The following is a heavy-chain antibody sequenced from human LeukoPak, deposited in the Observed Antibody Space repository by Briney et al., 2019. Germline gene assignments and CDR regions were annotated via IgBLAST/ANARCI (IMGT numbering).Heavy chain of an antibody. CDR1: GGSISSSSYY. V-gene: IGHV4-39*02. CDR2: IYYSGST. CDR3: ARDFWSGYFDY. J-gene: IGHJ4*02. D-gene: IGHD3-3*01. Sequence: KPSETVSLTCTVSGGSISSSSYYWGWIRQPPGKGLEWIGSIYYSGSTYYNPSLKSRVTISIDTSKNQFSLKLSSVTAADTAVYYCARDFWSGYFDYWGQGTLVTVSS.